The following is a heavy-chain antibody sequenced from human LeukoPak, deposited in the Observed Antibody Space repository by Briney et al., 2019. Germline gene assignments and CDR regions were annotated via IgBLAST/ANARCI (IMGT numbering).Heavy chain of an antibody. V-gene: IGHV3-48*01. D-gene: IGHD6-13*01. CDR3: ARDPSSSWYGTNWFDP. CDR2: ISSSSSTI. Sequence: GGSLRLSCAASGFIFSSYSINWVRQAPGKGLEWVSYISSSSSTIYYADSVKGRFTISRDNAKNSLYLQMNSLRAEDTAVYYCARDPSSSWYGTNWFDPWGQGNLVTVSS. CDR1: GFIFSSYS. J-gene: IGHJ5*02.